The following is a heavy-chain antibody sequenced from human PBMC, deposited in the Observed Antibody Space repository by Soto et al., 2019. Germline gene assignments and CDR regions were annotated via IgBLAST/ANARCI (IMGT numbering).Heavy chain of an antibody. CDR2: ISYDGSKK. D-gene: IGHD2-21*01. Sequence: QVQLVESGGGVVQPGRSLRLSCAASGFTFSSYGMHWVRKAPGKGLEWVAVISYDGSKKYYADCVKGRFTISRDNSKNTLYLQMNSLRAEDTAVYYCAKEGGEPYYYYYYMDVCGKGTTVTVSS. V-gene: IGHV3-30*18. J-gene: IGHJ6*03. CDR3: AKEGGEPYYYYYYMDV. CDR1: GFTFSSYG.